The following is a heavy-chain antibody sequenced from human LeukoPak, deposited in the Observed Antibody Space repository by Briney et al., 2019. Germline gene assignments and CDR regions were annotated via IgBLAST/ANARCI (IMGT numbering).Heavy chain of an antibody. Sequence: GGSLRLSCAASGFIFSTYGVHWVRQAPGMGLEWVAFIRSDGSIKYYADSVKGRFTISRDNSKNTLYLQMNSLRVEDTAVYYCTKDRPEAYFDYWGQGTLVTVSS. CDR2: IRSDGSIK. J-gene: IGHJ4*02. CDR1: GFIFSTYG. V-gene: IGHV3-30*02. CDR3: TKDRPEAYFDY. D-gene: IGHD2-2*01.